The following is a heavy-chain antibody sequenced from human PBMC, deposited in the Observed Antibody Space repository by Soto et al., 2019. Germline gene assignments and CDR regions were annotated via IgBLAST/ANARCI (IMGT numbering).Heavy chain of an antibody. CDR3: ARITPYGDYVGRGEKYYYGMDV. Sequence: SETQSLTCSVYGGSFSGYYCSWIRQPPGKGLEWTGEINHSGSTNYKPSLKSRVTISVDTSKNQFSLKLSSVTAADTTVYYCARITPYGDYVGRGEKYYYGMDVWGQGTTVTVSS. V-gene: IGHV4-34*01. CDR2: INHSGST. D-gene: IGHD4-17*01. CDR1: GGSFSGYY. J-gene: IGHJ6*02.